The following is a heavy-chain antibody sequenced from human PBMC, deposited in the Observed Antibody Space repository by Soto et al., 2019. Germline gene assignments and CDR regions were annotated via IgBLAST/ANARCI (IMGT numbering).Heavy chain of an antibody. Sequence: SVKVSCKASGGTFSSYTISWVRQAPGQGLELMGRIIPILGIANYAQKFQSRVTITADKSTSTAYMELSSLRSEDTAVYYCARDNFDSSGYYYSDYWGQGTLVTVSS. CDR2: IIPILGIA. D-gene: IGHD3-22*01. CDR1: GGTFSSYT. V-gene: IGHV1-69*04. J-gene: IGHJ4*02. CDR3: ARDNFDSSGYYYSDY.